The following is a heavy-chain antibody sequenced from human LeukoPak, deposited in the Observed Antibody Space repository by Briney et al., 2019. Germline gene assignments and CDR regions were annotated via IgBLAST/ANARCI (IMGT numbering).Heavy chain of an antibody. CDR2: IYYSGST. V-gene: IGHV4-59*01. Sequence: SETLSLTCTVSGGSISSYYWSWIRQPPGKGLEWIGYIYYSGSTNYNPSLKSRVTISVDTSKNQFSLKLSSVTAADTAVYYCARGPIGGTNWFDPWGQGTLVTVSS. D-gene: IGHD3-16*01. J-gene: IGHJ5*02. CDR1: GGSISSYY. CDR3: ARGPIGGTNWFDP.